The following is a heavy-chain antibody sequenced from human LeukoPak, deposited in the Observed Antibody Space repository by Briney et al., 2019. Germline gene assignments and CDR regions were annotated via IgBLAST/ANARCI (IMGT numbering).Heavy chain of an antibody. CDR3: ARARSTRYTPLYFDY. Sequence: PGGSLRLSCAASGFTFSSYAMSWVRQAPGKGLEWVSFIYSGGSTYYADSVKGRFTISRDNSKNTLYLQMNSLRAEDTVVYYCARARSTRYTPLYFDYWGQGTLVTVSS. V-gene: IGHV3-66*01. J-gene: IGHJ4*02. CDR1: GFTFSSYA. CDR2: IYSGGST. D-gene: IGHD1-1*01.